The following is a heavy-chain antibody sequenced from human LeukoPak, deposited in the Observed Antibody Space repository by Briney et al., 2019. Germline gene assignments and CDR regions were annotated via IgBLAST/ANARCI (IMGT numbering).Heavy chain of an antibody. CDR3: ARDLTSYYYDSSGYYYGPDY. CDR1: GFSFSSYA. J-gene: IGHJ4*02. D-gene: IGHD3-22*01. Sequence: GGSLRLSCAASGFSFSSYAMSWVRQAPGKGLEWVSSISGSGDNTYYAESVKGRFTISRDNAKNSLYPQMNSLRAEDTAVYYCARDLTSYYYDSSGYYYGPDYWGQGTLVTVSS. CDR2: ISGSGDNT. V-gene: IGHV3-23*01.